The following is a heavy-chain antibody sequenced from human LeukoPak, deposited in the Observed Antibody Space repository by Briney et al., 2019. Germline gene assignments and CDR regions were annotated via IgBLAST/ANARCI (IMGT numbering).Heavy chain of an antibody. Sequence: GGSLRLSCAASGFTFSSYSMNWVRQAPGKGLEWVSSISSSSSYIYYADSVKGRFTISRDNAKNSLYLQMNSLRAEDTAVYYCARGRDAAKYYYDSSGYYPGYWGQGTLVTVSS. CDR3: ARGRDAAKYYYDSSGYYPGY. D-gene: IGHD3-22*01. CDR2: ISSSSSYI. CDR1: GFTFSSYS. V-gene: IGHV3-21*01. J-gene: IGHJ4*02.